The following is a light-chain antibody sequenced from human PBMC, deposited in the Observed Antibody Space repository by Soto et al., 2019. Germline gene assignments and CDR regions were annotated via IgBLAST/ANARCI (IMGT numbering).Light chain of an antibody. CDR1: SSDVGTYSF. Sequence: QSVLTQPASVSGSLGQSITISCTGTSSDVGTYSFVSWYQQHPGKAPRFMIYGVSERPSGISNRLSGSKSGNTASLTISGLQAEDEADYYCCSYAGRSTWVFGGGTKLPS. CDR2: GVS. J-gene: IGLJ3*02. CDR3: CSYAGRSTWV. V-gene: IGLV2-23*02.